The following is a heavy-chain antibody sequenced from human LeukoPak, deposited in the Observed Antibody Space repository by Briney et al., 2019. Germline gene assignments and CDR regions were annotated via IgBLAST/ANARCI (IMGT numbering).Heavy chain of an antibody. CDR3: ARDKDYGDYVFFDY. CDR2: ISSSSSTI. CDR1: GFTFSSYS. V-gene: IGHV3-48*01. J-gene: IGHJ4*02. Sequence: GGSLRLSCAASGFTFSSYSMNWVRQAPGKGLEWVSYISSSSSTIYYADSVKGRFTISRDNAKNSLYLQMNSLRAEDTAVYYCARDKDYGDYVFFDYWGQGTLVTVSS. D-gene: IGHD4-17*01.